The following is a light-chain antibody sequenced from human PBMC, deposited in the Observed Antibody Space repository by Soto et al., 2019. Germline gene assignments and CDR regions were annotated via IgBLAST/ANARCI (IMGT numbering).Light chain of an antibody. J-gene: IGLJ2*01. V-gene: IGLV1-44*01. CDR1: TSNIGSNA. CDR3: AAWDDSLNGPL. Sequence: QSVLTQPPSASGTPGQRVTISCSGGTSNIGSNAVSWYRHLPGTAPRLILFGNSQRPSGVPDRFSGSKSGTSASLAISGLQSEDEADYYCAAWDDSLNGPLFGGGTKVTVL. CDR2: GNS.